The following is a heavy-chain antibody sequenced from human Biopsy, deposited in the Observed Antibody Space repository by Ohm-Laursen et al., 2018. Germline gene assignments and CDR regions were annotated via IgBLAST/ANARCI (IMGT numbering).Heavy chain of an antibody. V-gene: IGHV3-33*01. CDR3: ARDSTINTVTTADY. J-gene: IGHJ4*02. Sequence: SLRLSCSASGFTFSNYGMHWVRQAPGKGLEWLAVIRYDGSNKYYGDSVQGRFTISRDNSKNTVYLQMNSLRAEDTAIYYCARDSTINTVTTADYWGQGTLVTVSS. D-gene: IGHD4-11*01. CDR1: GFTFSNYG. CDR2: IRYDGSNK.